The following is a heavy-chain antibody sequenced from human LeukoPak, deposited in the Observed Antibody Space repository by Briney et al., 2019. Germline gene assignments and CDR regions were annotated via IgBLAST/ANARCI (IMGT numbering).Heavy chain of an antibody. V-gene: IGHV4-39*01. J-gene: IGHJ4*02. CDR1: GGSISSSSYY. D-gene: IGHD5-12*01. CDR2: IYYSGST. CDR3: ARRKLTGYSGYED. Sequence: PSETLSLTCTVSGGSISSSSYYWGWIRQPPGKGLEWIGSIYYSGSTYYNPSLKSRVTISVDTSKNRFSLKLSSVTAADTAVYYCARRKLTGYSGYEDWGQGTLVTVSS.